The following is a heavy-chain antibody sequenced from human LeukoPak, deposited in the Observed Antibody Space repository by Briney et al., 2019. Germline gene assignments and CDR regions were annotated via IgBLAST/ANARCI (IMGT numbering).Heavy chain of an antibody. CDR3: AQSNCYDSSGYPY. Sequence: PSETLSLTCTVSGGSISSGGYYWSWIRQHPGKGLEWIGYIYYSGSTYYNPSLKSRVTISVDTSKNQFSLKLSSVTAADTAVYYCAQSNCYDSSGYPYWGQGTLVTVSS. V-gene: IGHV4-31*03. J-gene: IGHJ4*02. CDR1: GGSISSGGYY. CDR2: IYYSGST. D-gene: IGHD3-22*01.